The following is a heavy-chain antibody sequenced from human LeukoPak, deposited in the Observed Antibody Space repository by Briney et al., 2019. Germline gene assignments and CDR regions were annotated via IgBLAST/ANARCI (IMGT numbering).Heavy chain of an antibody. CDR3: ARHPGKVTNDWYFDL. CDR2: INPNSGGA. Sequence: ASVKVSCKASGYTFTSYYMHWVRQAPGQGLEWMGWINPNSGGANYAQKFQGRVTMTRDTSITTAYMELSRLSSDDTAVYYCARHPGKVTNDWYFDLWGRGTLVTVSS. D-gene: IGHD4-23*01. V-gene: IGHV1-2*02. CDR1: GYTFTSYY. J-gene: IGHJ2*01.